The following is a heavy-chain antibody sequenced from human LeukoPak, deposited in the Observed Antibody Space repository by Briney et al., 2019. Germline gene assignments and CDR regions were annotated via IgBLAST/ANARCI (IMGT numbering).Heavy chain of an antibody. CDR1: GFTFSSYG. CDR2: IWYDGSNK. J-gene: IGHJ4*02. CDR3: VSPSRPGTTLYFDY. Sequence: GGSLRLSCAASGFTFSSYGMHWVRQAPGKGLEWVAVIWYDGSNKYYADSVKGRFTISRDNSKNTLYLQMNSLRVEDTAVYYCVSPSRPGTTLYFDYWGQGTLVTVSA. D-gene: IGHD1-1*01. V-gene: IGHV3-33*01.